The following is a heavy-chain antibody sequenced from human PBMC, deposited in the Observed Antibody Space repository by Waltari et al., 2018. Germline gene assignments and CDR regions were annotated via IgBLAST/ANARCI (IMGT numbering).Heavy chain of an antibody. D-gene: IGHD3-10*01. Sequence: QVQLVESGGGVVQPGGSLRLSCAASGFTFSSYGMHGVRQAPGKGLEWVAFIRYDGSNKYYADSVKGRFTISRDNSKNTLYLQMNSLRAEDTAVYYCAKDRALLWFRVYAFDIWGQGTMVTVSS. V-gene: IGHV3-30*02. CDR2: IRYDGSNK. CDR1: GFTFSSYG. CDR3: AKDRALLWFRVYAFDI. J-gene: IGHJ3*02.